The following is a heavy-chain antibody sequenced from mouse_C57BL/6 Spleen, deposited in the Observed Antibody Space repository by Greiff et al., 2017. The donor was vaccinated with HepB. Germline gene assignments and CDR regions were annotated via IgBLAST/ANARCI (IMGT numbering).Heavy chain of an antibody. D-gene: IGHD2-1*01. CDR3: ARKEGIYYGNYFDY. CDR1: GYTFTSYW. J-gene: IGHJ2*01. V-gene: IGHV1-55*01. CDR2: IYPGSGST. Sequence: VQLQQPGAELVRPGSSVKLSCKASGYTFTSYWMHWVKQRPIQGLEWIGDIYPGSGSTNYNEKFKSKATLTVDTSSSTAYMQLSSLTSEDSAVYYCARKEGIYYGNYFDYWGQGTTLTVSS.